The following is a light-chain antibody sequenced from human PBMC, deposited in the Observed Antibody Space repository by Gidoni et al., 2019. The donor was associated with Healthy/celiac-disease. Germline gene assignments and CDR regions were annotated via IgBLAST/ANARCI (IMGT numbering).Light chain of an antibody. CDR1: QSLLYSSDNKNY. V-gene: IGKV4-1*01. J-gene: IGKJ2*01. CDR2: WAS. CDR3: QQYYNTPYT. Sequence: DIVMTQSPDSLAVSLGERATINCKSSQSLLYSSDNKNYLAWYQQKPGQPPKLLIYWASTPESGVPDRFSGSGSATDFTLTISSLQAEDVAIYYCQQYYNTPYTFGQGTKLEIK.